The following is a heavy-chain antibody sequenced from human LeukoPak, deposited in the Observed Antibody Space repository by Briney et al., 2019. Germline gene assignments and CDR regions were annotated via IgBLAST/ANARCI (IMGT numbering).Heavy chain of an antibody. V-gene: IGHV4-4*07. Sequence: PSETLSLTCTVSGGSISSYYWSWIRQPAGKGLEWIGRIYTSGSTNCNPSLKSRVTMSVDTSKNQFSLKLSSVTAADTAVYYCARSWRCSSTSCQGYYFDYWGQGTLVTVSS. CDR1: GGSISSYY. CDR3: ARSWRCSSTSCQGYYFDY. J-gene: IGHJ4*02. CDR2: IYTSGST. D-gene: IGHD2-2*01.